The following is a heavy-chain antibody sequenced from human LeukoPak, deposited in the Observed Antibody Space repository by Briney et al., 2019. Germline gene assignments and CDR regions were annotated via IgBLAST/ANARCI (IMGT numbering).Heavy chain of an antibody. V-gene: IGHV1-69*01. Sequence: PGGSLRLSCAASGFTFSSYAISWVRQAPGQGLEWMGGIIPIFGTANYAQKFQGRVTITADESTSTAYMELSSLRSEDTAVYYCAREGIGVMSYWGQGTLVTVSS. CDR3: AREGIGVMSY. CDR2: IIPIFGTA. CDR1: GFTFSSYA. J-gene: IGHJ4*02. D-gene: IGHD3-10*01.